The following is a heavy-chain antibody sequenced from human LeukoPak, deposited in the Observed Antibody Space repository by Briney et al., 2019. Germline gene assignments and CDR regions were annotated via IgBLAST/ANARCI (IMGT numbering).Heavy chain of an antibody. CDR3: AGYCSSTSCYSDFDY. D-gene: IGHD2-2*01. Sequence: GGSLRLSCAASGFTFSNHEMNWVRQAPGKGLEWVAVISYDGSNKYYADSVKGRFTISRDNSKNTLYLQMNSLRAEDTAVYYCAGYCSSTSCYSDFDYWGQGTLVTVSS. V-gene: IGHV3-30*03. J-gene: IGHJ4*02. CDR1: GFTFSNHE. CDR2: ISYDGSNK.